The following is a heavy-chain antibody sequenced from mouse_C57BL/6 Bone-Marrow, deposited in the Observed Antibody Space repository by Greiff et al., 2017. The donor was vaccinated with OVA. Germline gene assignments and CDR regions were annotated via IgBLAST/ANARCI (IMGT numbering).Heavy chain of an antibody. D-gene: IGHD2-4*01. CDR1: GYTFTSYG. Sequence: VMLVESGAELARLGASVKLSCKASGYTFTSYGISWVKQRTGQGLEWIGEIYPRSGNTYYNEKFKGKATLTADKSSSTAYMELRSLTSEDSAVYFCAREYDYDAWFAYWGQGTLVTVSA. CDR2: IYPRSGNT. V-gene: IGHV1-81*01. J-gene: IGHJ3*01. CDR3: AREYDYDAWFAY.